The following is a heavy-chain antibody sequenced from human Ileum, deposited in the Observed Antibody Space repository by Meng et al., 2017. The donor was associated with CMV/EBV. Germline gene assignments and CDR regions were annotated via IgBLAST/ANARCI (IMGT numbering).Heavy chain of an antibody. CDR3: ARDVSPWNYGTNAYNWFDP. CDR1: GFTFSSYW. V-gene: IGHV3-74*01. D-gene: IGHD1-7*01. CDR2: INSDGSST. Sequence: GESLKISCAASGFTFSSYWMHWVRQAPEKGLVWVSCINSDGSSTSYADSVKGRFTISRDNAKNTVYLQMNSLRAEDTAVYYCARDVSPWNYGTNAYNWFDPWGQGTLVTVS. J-gene: IGHJ5*02.